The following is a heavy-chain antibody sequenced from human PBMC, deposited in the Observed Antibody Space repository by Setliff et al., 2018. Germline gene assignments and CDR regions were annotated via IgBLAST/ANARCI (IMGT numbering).Heavy chain of an antibody. D-gene: IGHD2-15*01. CDR2: IHFSGTT. CDR3: ARENGYCSGGACYFMFDY. CDR1: GGSISTNSHY. Sequence: SETLSLTCTVSGGSISTNSHYWSWIRQPPGKGLEWIGYIHFSGTTNYNPSLKSRVTLSLDTSKNQFSLELSSVTAADTAMYYCARENGYCSGGACYFMFDYWGQGTLVTVSS. V-gene: IGHV4-61*01. J-gene: IGHJ4*02.